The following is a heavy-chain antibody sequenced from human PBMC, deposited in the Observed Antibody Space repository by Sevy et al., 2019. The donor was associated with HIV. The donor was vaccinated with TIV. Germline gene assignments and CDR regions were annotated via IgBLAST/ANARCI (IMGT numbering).Heavy chain of an antibody. V-gene: IGHV3-21*01. CDR1: GFTFSSYS. CDR2: ISSSSSYM. CDR3: ARDRGTDIVVVPAADYYYGMDV. Sequence: GGSLRLSCAASGFTFSSYSMNWVRQAPGKGLEWVSSISSSSSYMYYADSVKGRFTISRDNAKNSLYLQMNSLRAEDTAVYYCARDRGTDIVVVPAADYYYGMDVWGQGTTVTVSS. J-gene: IGHJ6*02. D-gene: IGHD2-2*01.